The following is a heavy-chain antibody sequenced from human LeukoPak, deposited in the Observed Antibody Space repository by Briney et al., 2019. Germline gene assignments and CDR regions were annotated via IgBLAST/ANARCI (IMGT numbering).Heavy chain of an antibody. CDR3: ARRLLGYCSGGSCYSGYFQH. Sequence: SETLSFTCTVSGGFISSSSYYWSWIRQPPGKGLEWIGEINHSGSTNYNPSLKSRVTISVDTSKNQFSLKLSSVTAADTAVYYCARRLLGYCSGGSCYSGYFQHWGQGTLVTVSS. CDR1: GGFISSSSYY. D-gene: IGHD2-15*01. J-gene: IGHJ1*01. CDR2: INHSGST. V-gene: IGHV4-39*07.